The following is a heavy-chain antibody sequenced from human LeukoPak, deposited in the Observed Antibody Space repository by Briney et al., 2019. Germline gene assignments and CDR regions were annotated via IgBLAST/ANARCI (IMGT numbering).Heavy chain of an antibody. V-gene: IGHV3-66*01. D-gene: IGHD5-24*01. Sequence: GGSLRLSCAASGITFSSNYMSWVRQAPGKGLEWVSAIYSGGTTDSVDSVKGRFTISRDDSKNTLYLQMNSLRAEDTAVYYCARASRQFQDAFDIWGQGTMVTVSS. CDR3: ARASRQFQDAFDI. J-gene: IGHJ3*02. CDR1: GITFSSNY. CDR2: IYSGGTT.